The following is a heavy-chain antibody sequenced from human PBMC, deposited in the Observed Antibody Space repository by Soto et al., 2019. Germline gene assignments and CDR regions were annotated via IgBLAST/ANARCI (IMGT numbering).Heavy chain of an antibody. D-gene: IGHD3-22*01. J-gene: IGHJ6*02. CDR1: GFTLSRYW. Sequence: EVQLVESGGGLVQPGGSLRLSCGASGFTLSRYWRTWVRRAPGRGLEWVGGIKQDESDNFYADSVRGRFAISRDNARNSLYLQMNSLRAEDTTVYFCVRDRCNGYYGQEAWAMDVWGQGTTVIVSS. CDR3: VRDRCNGYYGQEAWAMDV. CDR2: IKQDESDN. V-gene: IGHV3-7*05.